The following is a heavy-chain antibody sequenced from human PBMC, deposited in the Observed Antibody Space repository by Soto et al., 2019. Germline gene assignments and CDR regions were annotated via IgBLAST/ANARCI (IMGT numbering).Heavy chain of an antibody. J-gene: IGHJ4*02. CDR2: VYYSGST. CDR1: GGSIISGSYY. Sequence: PSETLSLTCTVSGGSIISGSYYLGGIRQPPGKGLEWIGSVYYSGSTYYNPSLKSRVTISVDTSKNQFSLKLSSVTAADTAVYYCARRSPDTAMVTSDYWGQGTLVTVSS. V-gene: IGHV4-39*01. CDR3: ARRSPDTAMVTSDY. D-gene: IGHD5-18*01.